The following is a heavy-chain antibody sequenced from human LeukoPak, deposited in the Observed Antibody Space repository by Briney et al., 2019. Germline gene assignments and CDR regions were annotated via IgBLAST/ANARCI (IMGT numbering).Heavy chain of an antibody. Sequence: GGSLRLSCAASGFTFSSYWMSWVRQAPGKGLEWVANIKQDGSEKYYVDSVKGRFTISRDNAKNSLYLQMNSLRAEDTAVYYCARDSGTGDRPNDYWGQGTLVTVSS. J-gene: IGHJ4*02. CDR1: GFTFSSYW. CDR2: IKQDGSEK. D-gene: IGHD3-10*01. V-gene: IGHV3-7*01. CDR3: ARDSGTGDRPNDY.